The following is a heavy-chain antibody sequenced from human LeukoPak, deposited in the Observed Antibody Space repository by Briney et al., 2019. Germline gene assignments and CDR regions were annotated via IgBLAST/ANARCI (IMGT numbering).Heavy chain of an antibody. CDR1: GGSIGSYY. CDR2: IYYSGST. Sequence: PSETLSLTCTVSGGSIGSYYWSWIRQPPGKGLEWIGYIYYSGSTNYNPSLKSRVTISVDTSKNQFSLKLSSVTAADTAVYYCASTEYSSGPPGYWGQGTLVTVSS. J-gene: IGHJ4*02. CDR3: ASTEYSSGPPGY. D-gene: IGHD6-19*01. V-gene: IGHV4-59*08.